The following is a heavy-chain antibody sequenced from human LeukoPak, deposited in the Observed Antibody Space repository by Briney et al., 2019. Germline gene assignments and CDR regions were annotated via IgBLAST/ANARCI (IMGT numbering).Heavy chain of an antibody. J-gene: IGHJ6*03. CDR1: GYTFTSYG. Sequence: ASVKVSCKASGYTFTSYGISWVRQAPGQGLEWMGWISAYNGNTNYAQKLQGRVTMTTDTSTSTAYMELRSLRSDDTAVYYCASGEYQLLYGNYYYYYMDVWGKGTTVTVSS. CDR2: ISAYNGNT. V-gene: IGHV1-18*01. D-gene: IGHD2-2*02. CDR3: ASGEYQLLYGNYYYYYMDV.